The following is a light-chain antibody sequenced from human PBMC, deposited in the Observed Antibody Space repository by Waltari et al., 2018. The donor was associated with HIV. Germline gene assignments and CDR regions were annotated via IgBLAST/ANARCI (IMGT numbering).Light chain of an antibody. V-gene: IGLV1-40*01. CDR3: QSFDSRLSAYV. CDR1: SSNIGAGYN. Sequence: QSVLTQPPSVSGAPGQSVTISGTGISSNIGAGYNVYWFQQLPGTAPKLSIHRNTNRPSGVRDRISGSRSGTSGSLGITGLEAEDEADYYCQSFDSRLSAYVFGAGTKVTVL. J-gene: IGLJ1*01. CDR2: RNT.